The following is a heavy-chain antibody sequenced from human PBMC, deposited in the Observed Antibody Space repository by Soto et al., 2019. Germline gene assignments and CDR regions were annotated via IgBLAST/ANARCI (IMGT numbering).Heavy chain of an antibody. CDR1: GGSFSGYY. J-gene: IGHJ3*02. V-gene: IGHV4-34*01. CDR2: ISHSGST. D-gene: IGHD2-2*01. Sequence: SETLSITCAVSGGSFSGYYWTWIRQTPGKGLEWIGEISHSGSTNYKPSLKSRVTISADPSKKQFSLNLTSMTAADSGVYYCARGECSSNYCFTRWALDIWGQGTVVTVSS. CDR3: ARGECSSNYCFTRWALDI.